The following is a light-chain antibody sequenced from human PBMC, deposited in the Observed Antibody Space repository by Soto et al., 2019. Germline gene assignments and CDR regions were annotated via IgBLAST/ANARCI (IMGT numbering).Light chain of an antibody. CDR1: QGISSY. J-gene: IGKJ3*01. CDR3: QQLNSYRA. V-gene: IGKV1-9*01. CDR2: AAS. Sequence: IQLTQSPSSLSASVGDRVTITCRASQGISSYLAWYQQKPGKDPKLLIYAASTLQSGVPSRFSGSGSGTDFTLTISSLQPEDFATYYCQQLNSYRAFGPGTKVDIK.